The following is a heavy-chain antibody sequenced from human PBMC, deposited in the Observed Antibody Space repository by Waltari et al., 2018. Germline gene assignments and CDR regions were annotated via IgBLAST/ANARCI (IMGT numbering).Heavy chain of an antibody. CDR3: ARQTLGYCTSAACRRLET. CDR2: IYDDGTA. V-gene: IGHV4-38-2*01. D-gene: IGHD2-2*03. CDR1: GYFINTGFF. Sequence: QVQLQESGPGLVRPSETLSVTCDVAGYFINTGFFWGWVRQPPGKGVEWMGNIYDDGTAHNIPSLRHRLMISLAASKNQFSFRLNFVDGADTAVYYCARQTLGYCTSAACRRLETWRQGFLVTVSS. J-gene: IGHJ5*02.